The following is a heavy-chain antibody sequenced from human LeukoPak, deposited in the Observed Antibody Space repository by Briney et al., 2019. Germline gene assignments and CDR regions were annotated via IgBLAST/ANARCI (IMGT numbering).Heavy chain of an antibody. Sequence: SETLSLTCTVSGYSISSGYYWGWIRQPPGKGLEWIGSIYHSGSTYYNPSLKSRVTISVDTSKNQFSLKLSSVTAADTAVYYCARCGFGEFPYYYYYMDVWGKGTTVTVSS. D-gene: IGHD3-10*01. CDR3: ARCGFGEFPYYYYYMDV. CDR1: GYSISSGYY. J-gene: IGHJ6*03. V-gene: IGHV4-38-2*02. CDR2: IYHSGST.